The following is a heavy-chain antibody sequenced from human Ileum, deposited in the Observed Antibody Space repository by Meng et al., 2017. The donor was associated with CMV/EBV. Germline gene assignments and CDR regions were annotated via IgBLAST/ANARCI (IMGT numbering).Heavy chain of an antibody. CDR3: ARGSSQVWELLHY. CDR2: VTRSGST. D-gene: IGHD1-26*01. V-gene: IGHV4-34*01. Sequence: QVQRQHWGGGLLKPSETLASSCAVYGGSFSSYHWTWIRQPPGKGQEWIGEVTRSGSTNYNPSLKSRLIITLDTSTNQFSLKLNSVTAADTAIYYCARGSSQVWELLHYWGQETLVTVSS. CDR1: GGSFSSYH. J-gene: IGHJ4*02.